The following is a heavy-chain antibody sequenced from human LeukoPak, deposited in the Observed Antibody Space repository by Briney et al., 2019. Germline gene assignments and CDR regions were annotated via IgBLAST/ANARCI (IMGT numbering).Heavy chain of an antibody. D-gene: IGHD3-22*01. J-gene: IGHJ2*01. Sequence: GASVKVSCKASGYTFTSYGISWVRQAPGQGLEWMGWISAYNGNTNYAQKLQGRVTMTTDTSTSTAYMELRSLRSDDTAVYYCARDRGKVVIATYWYFDLWGRGTLVTVSS. CDR1: GYTFTSYG. CDR3: ARDRGKVVIATYWYFDL. CDR2: ISAYNGNT. V-gene: IGHV1-18*01.